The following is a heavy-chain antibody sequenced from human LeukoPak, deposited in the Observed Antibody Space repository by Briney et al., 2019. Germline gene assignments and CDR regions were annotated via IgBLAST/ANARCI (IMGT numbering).Heavy chain of an antibody. Sequence: GGSLRLSCAASGFTFSSYEMNWVRQAPGKGLEWVSYISSSGSTIYYADSVKGRFTISRDNSKNTLYLQMNSLRAEDTAVYYCARAAGIYMDVWGKGTTVTISS. V-gene: IGHV3-48*03. CDR2: ISSSGSTI. J-gene: IGHJ6*03. CDR1: GFTFSSYE. CDR3: ARAAGIYMDV. D-gene: IGHD6-13*01.